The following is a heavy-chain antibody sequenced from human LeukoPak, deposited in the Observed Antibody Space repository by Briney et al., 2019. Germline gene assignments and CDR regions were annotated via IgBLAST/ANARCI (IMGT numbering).Heavy chain of an antibody. CDR2: IGIAGDT. CDR3: ARGVDCSGGSCYRGGLYYYYYMDV. D-gene: IGHD2-15*01. J-gene: IGHJ6*03. V-gene: IGHV3-13*01. CDR1: GFTFSSYD. Sequence: GGSLRLSCAASGFTFSSYDMHWVRQATGKGLEWVSGIGIAGDTYYRGSVKGRFTISRENAKNSLYLQMSSLRAEDTAVYYCARGVDCSGGSCYRGGLYYYYYMDVWGKGTTVTVSS.